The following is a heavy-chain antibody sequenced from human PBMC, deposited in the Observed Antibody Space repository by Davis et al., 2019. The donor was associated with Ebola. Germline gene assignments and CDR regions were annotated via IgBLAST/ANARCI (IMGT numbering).Heavy chain of an antibody. J-gene: IGHJ5*02. CDR1: GYTFTGYY. V-gene: IGHV1-2*02. CDR2: INPNSGGT. D-gene: IGHD2-15*01. Sequence: ASVKVSCKASGYTFTGYYMHWVRQAPGQGLEWMGWINPNSGGTNYAQKFQGRVTMTRDTSISTAYMELSRLRSDDTAVYYCARGVEEDIVVVVAAYNWFDPWGQGTLVTVSS. CDR3: ARGVEEDIVVVVAAYNWFDP.